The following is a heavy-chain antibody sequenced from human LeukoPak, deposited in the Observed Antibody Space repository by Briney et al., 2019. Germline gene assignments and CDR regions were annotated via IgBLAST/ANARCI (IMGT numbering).Heavy chain of an antibody. CDR1: GFTFSSYA. V-gene: IGHV3-23*01. CDR2: ISGSGGST. CDR3: AKGYALSYSTLFDY. J-gene: IGHJ4*02. Sequence: AGGSLRLSCAASGFTFSSYAMSWVRQAPGKGLEWVSAISGSGGSTYYADSVKGRFTISRDNSKNTLYLQMNSLRAEDTAAYYCAKGYALSYSTLFDYWGQGTLVTVSS. D-gene: IGHD6-13*01.